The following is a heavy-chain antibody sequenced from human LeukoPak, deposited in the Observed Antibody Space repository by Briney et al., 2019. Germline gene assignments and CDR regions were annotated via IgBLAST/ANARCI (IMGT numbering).Heavy chain of an antibody. CDR3: AKDFGVYSSSRYDGFDY. Sequence: GGSLRLSCAASGFTFSSYAMSWVRQAPGKGLEWVSAISGSGGSTYYADSVKGRFTISRDNSKNTLYLQMNSLRAEDTAVYYCAKDFGVYSSSRYDGFDYWGQGTLVTVSS. V-gene: IGHV3-23*01. CDR2: ISGSGGST. CDR1: GFTFSSYA. J-gene: IGHJ4*02. D-gene: IGHD6-13*01.